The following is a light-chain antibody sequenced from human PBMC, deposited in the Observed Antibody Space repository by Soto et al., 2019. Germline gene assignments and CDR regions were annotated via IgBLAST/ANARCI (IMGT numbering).Light chain of an antibody. CDR1: QSVSSN. CDR2: GAS. V-gene: IGKV3-15*01. J-gene: IGKJ1*01. Sequence: EIVMTHSPATLSVSPGERATLSCRVSQSVSSNLAWYQQKLGQAPRLLIYGASTRATGIPARFSGSGSGTDFTLTLSSLQSHDFAVYYSKHYNNWPPWTFGQGNKVEIK. CDR3: KHYNNWPPWT.